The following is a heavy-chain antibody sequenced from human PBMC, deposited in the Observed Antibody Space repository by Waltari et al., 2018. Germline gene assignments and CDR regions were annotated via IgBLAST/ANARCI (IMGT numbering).Heavy chain of an antibody. CDR3: ARRGRLSSYFFDY. J-gene: IGHJ4*02. V-gene: IGHV4-38-2*01. D-gene: IGHD2-15*01. CDR2: IYPGGDT. Sequence: QLHLQESGPGLLKPSETLSLTCAVPGYSISGAAFWGWTRQPPGKGLEWIGSIYPGGDTYFNPSLKSRVTISVDKSKNQYSLNLRSMTAADTAVYYCARRGRLSSYFFDYWGQGTLVTVSS. CDR1: GYSISGAAF.